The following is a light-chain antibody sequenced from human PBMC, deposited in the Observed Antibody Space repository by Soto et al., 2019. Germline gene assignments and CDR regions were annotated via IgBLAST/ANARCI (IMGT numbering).Light chain of an antibody. CDR3: QQYNNWPPFT. Sequence: EIVMTQSPGTLSVSPGESATLSCRASQSVSSNLAWYQQKPGQAPRLLIYGASTRATGIPSRFSGSGSGTEFTLTISSLQSEDFAVYYCQQYNNWPPFTFGPGTKVDIK. J-gene: IGKJ3*01. V-gene: IGKV3-15*01. CDR1: QSVSSN. CDR2: GAS.